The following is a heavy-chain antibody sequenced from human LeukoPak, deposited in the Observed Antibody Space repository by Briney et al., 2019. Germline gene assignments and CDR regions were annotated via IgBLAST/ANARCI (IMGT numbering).Heavy chain of an antibody. D-gene: IGHD6-13*01. J-gene: IGHJ5*02. CDR2: IWYDGSNK. CDR3: ARGWYSSSWYTIRGRDWFDP. V-gene: IGHV3-33*01. Sequence: GGSLRLSCAASGFTFSSYGMHWVRQAPGKGLEWVAVIWYDGSNKYYADSVKGRFTISRDNSKNTLYLQMNSLRAEDTAVYYCARGWYSSSWYTIRGRDWFDPWGQGTLVTVSS. CDR1: GFTFSSYG.